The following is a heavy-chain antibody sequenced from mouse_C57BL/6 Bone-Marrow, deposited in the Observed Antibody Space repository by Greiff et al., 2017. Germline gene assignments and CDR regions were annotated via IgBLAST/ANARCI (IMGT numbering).Heavy chain of an antibody. V-gene: IGHV5-6*01. CDR3: ARHWDGYAMDY. J-gene: IGHJ4*01. D-gene: IGHD4-1*01. Sequence: EVKLMESGGDLVKPGGSLKLSCAASGFTFSSYGMSWVRQTPDKRLEWVATISSGGSYTYYPDSLKGRFTISRDNAKNTLYLQMSSLKSEDTAMYYCARHWDGYAMDYWGQGTSVTVSS. CDR2: ISSGGSYT. CDR1: GFTFSSYG.